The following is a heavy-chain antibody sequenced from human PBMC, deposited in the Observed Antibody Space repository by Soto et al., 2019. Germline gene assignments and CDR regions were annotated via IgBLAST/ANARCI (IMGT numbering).Heavy chain of an antibody. CDR2: IYSGGST. D-gene: IGHD3-22*01. J-gene: IGHJ1*01. Sequence: GGSLRLSCAASGVPVSSNYMSWVRQAPGKGLEWVSVIYSGGSTYYADSVKGRFTISRDNSKNTLYLQMNSLRAEDTAVYYCASRNDSSGLKYFQHWGQGTLVTVSS. V-gene: IGHV3-53*01. CDR1: GVPVSSNY. CDR3: ASRNDSSGLKYFQH.